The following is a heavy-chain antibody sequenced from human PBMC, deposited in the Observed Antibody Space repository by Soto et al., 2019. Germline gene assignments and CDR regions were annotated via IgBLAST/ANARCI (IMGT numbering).Heavy chain of an antibody. CDR1: GGSFSSGGYY. D-gene: IGHD2-8*02. J-gene: IGHJ4*02. V-gene: IGHV4-31*03. Sequence: QLQLQESGPGLVKPSQTLSLACTVSGGSFSSGGYYWSWIRQLPGKGLEWIGYIYYSGSTYYNPSLKCRFTISLDTSKNQFSLQLSSVTAADTAVYYCARATSFSGHHGYWGQGTLVTVSS. CDR2: IYYSGST. CDR3: ARATSFSGHHGY.